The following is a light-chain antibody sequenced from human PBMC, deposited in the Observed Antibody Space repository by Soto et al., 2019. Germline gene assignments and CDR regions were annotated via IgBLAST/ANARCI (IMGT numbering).Light chain of an antibody. Sequence: DSQMTQSPSSLSASVGDRVTITCRASQSISTHLSWYQQTPGKAPKLLIYAASSLQSGVPSRFSGSRSGTDFTLTITSLQPEDFATYYCQRSYITPWTFGPGTKVDIK. CDR3: QRSYITPWT. CDR2: AAS. J-gene: IGKJ1*01. V-gene: IGKV1-39*01. CDR1: QSISTH.